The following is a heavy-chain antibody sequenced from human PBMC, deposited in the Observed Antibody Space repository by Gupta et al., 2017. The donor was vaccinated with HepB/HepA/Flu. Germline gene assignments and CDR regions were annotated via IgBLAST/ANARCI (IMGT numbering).Heavy chain of an antibody. V-gene: IGHV3-48*02. J-gene: IGHJ4*02. D-gene: IGHD2-8*01. CDR2: ISRTSAAI. Sequence: EVQLVESGGGLVQPGGSLRLSCAASEFNFDTYSMNWVRQAPGKGLEWVSYISRTSAAIYYADSVKGRFTVSRDNAKGSLYLQMNSLRDEDTAVYYCARVAYCTSSCFRTGHLPPRFWGQGTLVTVSS. CDR1: EFNFDTYS. CDR3: ARVAYCTSSCFRTGHLPPRF.